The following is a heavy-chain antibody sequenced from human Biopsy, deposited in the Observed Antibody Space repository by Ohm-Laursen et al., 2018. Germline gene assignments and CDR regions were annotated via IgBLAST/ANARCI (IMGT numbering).Heavy chain of an antibody. V-gene: IGHV1-2*02. CDR1: GYTFTDYS. J-gene: IGHJ3*02. CDR3: ARDRMVTIITLVRADTFDI. Sequence: ASVKVSCKASGYTFTDYSLHWVRQAPGQGLEWMGWVNPNSGATNYAQKFQGRVTMTSDTSISTAYIELRRLISDDTAVYFCARDRMVTIITLVRADTFDIWGHGTMVTVSS. CDR2: VNPNSGAT. D-gene: IGHD3-10*01.